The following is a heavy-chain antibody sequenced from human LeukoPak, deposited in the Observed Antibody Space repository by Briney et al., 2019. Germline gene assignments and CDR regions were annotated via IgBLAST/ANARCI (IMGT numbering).Heavy chain of an antibody. CDR1: GFTFSSYD. Sequence: GGSLRLSCAASGFTFSSYDMHWVRQVTGKGLEWVSGIDTIGDTYYTGSVKGRFTISRENAKNSLYLQMNSLRAGDTAVYFCTRISPDYGGYFDYWGQGTLVTVSS. CDR2: IDTIGDT. CDR3: TRISPDYGGYFDY. D-gene: IGHD4-23*01. J-gene: IGHJ4*02. V-gene: IGHV3-13*01.